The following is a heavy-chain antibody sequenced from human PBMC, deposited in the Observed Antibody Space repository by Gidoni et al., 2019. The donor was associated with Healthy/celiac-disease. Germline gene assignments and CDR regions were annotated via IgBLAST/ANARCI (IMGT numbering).Heavy chain of an antibody. J-gene: IGHJ3*02. CDR3: AHRQEANWSSDAFDI. V-gene: IGHV2-5*01. D-gene: IGHD7-27*01. CDR2: IYWNDDK. Sequence: QITLKESGPTQVKPTQTLTLTCTSSGFSLSTSRVGVGWIRQPPGKALEWLALIYWNDDKRYSPSLKSILTITKDTSNTLLVLTMTNMDPVDTASYYCAHRQEANWSSDAFDIWGQGTMVTVSS. CDR1: GFSLSTSRVG.